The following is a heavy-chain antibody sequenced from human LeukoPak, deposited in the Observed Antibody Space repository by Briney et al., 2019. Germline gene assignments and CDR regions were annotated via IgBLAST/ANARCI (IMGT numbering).Heavy chain of an antibody. CDR3: ARVLIVATIVYFDY. CDR1: GFTFSSYA. D-gene: IGHD5-12*01. V-gene: IGHV3-30-3*01. J-gene: IGHJ4*02. Sequence: GRSLRLSCAASGFTFSSYAMHWVRQAPGKGLEWVAVISYDGSNKYYTDSVKGRFTISRDNSKNTLYLQMNSLRAEDTAVYYCARVLIVATIVYFDYWGQGTLVTVSS. CDR2: ISYDGSNK.